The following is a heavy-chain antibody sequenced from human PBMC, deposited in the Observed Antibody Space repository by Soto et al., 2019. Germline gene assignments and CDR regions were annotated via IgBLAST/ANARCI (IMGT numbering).Heavy chain of an antibody. D-gene: IGHD2-2*01. J-gene: IGHJ6*02. CDR1: GFTFSSYA. V-gene: IGHV3-30-3*01. CDR3: AREFSSTSYYYYYGMDV. CDR2: ISYDGSNK. Sequence: LRLSCAASGFTFSSYAMHWVRQAPGKGLEWVAVISYDGSNKYYADSVKGRFTISRDNSKNTLYLQMNSLRAEDTAVYYCAREFSSTSYYYYYGMDVWGQGTTVTVSS.